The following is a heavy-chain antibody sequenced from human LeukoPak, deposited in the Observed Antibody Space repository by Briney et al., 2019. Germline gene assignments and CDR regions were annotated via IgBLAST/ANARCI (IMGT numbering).Heavy chain of an antibody. CDR2: IKRKGDDGTA. V-gene: IGHV3-15*01. CDR1: GFTFSNAW. CDR3: ATDLLDS. J-gene: IGHJ5*01. Sequence: GGSLRLSCAASGFTFSNAWMSWVRQAPGKGLEWVGRIKRKGDDGTADYAAPVKGRFTISRDESKSTVSLQMTSLKTEDTAVYYCATDLLDSWGRGTLVIVSA.